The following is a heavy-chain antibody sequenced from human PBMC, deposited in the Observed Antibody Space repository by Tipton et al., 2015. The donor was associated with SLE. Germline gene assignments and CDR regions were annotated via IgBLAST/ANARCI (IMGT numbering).Heavy chain of an antibody. CDR1: GGSISSSNYY. V-gene: IGHV4-39*07. CDR2: SGST. J-gene: IGHJ3*02. D-gene: IGHD6-19*01. Sequence: TLSLTCTVSGGSISSSNYYWGWIRQPPGKGLEWIGRSGSTYYNPSLESRVTMSVDTSRKQFSLKLTSVTAADTAVYYCARRGWVDAFDIWGQGTMVIVSS. CDR3: ARRGWVDAFDI.